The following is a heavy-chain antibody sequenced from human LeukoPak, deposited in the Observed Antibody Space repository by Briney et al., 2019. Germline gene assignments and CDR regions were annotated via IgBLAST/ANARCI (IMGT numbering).Heavy chain of an antibody. Sequence: GGSLRLSCAASRFTFSTYAMSWVRQAPRKGLEWVSTFSGSGGRTYYADSVKGRFTISRDNSKNTLYLQMNSLRAEDTAVYYCAKVTSSWNYFDYWGQGAPVTVSS. D-gene: IGHD6-13*01. V-gene: IGHV3-23*01. CDR1: RFTFSTYA. J-gene: IGHJ4*02. CDR3: AKVTSSWNYFDY. CDR2: FSGSGGRT.